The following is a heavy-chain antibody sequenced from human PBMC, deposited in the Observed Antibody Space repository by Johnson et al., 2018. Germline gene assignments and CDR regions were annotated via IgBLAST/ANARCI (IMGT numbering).Heavy chain of an antibody. CDR1: GFTFSSYG. CDR2: ISYDGSNK. V-gene: IGHV3-30*18. J-gene: IGHJ6*03. CDR3: AKDRGDYASYYYMDV. D-gene: IGHD4-17*01. Sequence: VQLVESGGGVVQPGRSLRLSCAASGFTFSSYGMHWVRQAPGKGLEWVAVISYDGSNKYYADSVKGRFTISRDNSKNTLYLQMNSLRAEDTAVYYWAKDRGDYASYYYMDVWGKGTTVTVSS.